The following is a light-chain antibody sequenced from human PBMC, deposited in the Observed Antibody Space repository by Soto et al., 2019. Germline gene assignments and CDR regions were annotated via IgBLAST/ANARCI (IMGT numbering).Light chain of an antibody. CDR1: SDDVGNYNY. CDR3: SSYTTSNTLV. J-gene: IGLJ2*01. V-gene: IGLV2-14*01. Sequence: QSGLTQPASVSGSPGQSITISCTGSSDDVGNYNYVSWYQQHPGKAPKLMIFEVTNRPSGISDRFSGSKSGNTASLTISGLQAEDEADYYCSSYTTSNTLVFGGGTKVTVL. CDR2: EVT.